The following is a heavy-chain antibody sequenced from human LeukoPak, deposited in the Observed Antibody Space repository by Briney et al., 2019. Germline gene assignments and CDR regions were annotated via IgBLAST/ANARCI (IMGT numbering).Heavy chain of an antibody. J-gene: IGHJ4*02. CDR3: ARSAGMIRWATIWDYFDY. CDR2: ISGSGGST. CDR1: GFTFSSYA. D-gene: IGHD5-12*01. Sequence: RGSLRLSCAASGFTFSSYAMSWVRRAPGKGLEWVSAISGSGGSTYYADSVKGRFTISRDNSKNTLYLQMNSLRAEDTAVYYCARSAGMIRWATIWDYFDYWGQGTLVTVSS. V-gene: IGHV3-23*01.